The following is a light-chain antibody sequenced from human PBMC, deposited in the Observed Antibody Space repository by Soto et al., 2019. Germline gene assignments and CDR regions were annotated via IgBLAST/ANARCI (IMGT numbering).Light chain of an antibody. J-gene: IGKJ4*01. V-gene: IGKV1-6*01. CDR1: QGVKND. CDR3: LQDYTYPLT. CDR2: AAS. Sequence: AIQMTQSPSSLSAPVGDRVTITCRASQGVKNDLGWYQQRPGKAPKLLIYAASSLQSGVPSRFSGSGSGTDFTLTITSLQPEDFATYYCLQDYTYPLTFGGGTKVDIK.